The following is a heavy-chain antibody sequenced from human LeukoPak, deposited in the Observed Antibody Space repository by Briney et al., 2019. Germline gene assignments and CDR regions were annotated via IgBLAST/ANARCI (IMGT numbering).Heavy chain of an antibody. Sequence: SETLSLTCTVSGGSISSYYWSWIRQPPGKGLEWIGYIYYSGSTNYNPSLKSRVTISVDMSKNQFSLKLSSVTAADTAVYYCARGGRYYAYVDYWGQGTLVTVSS. J-gene: IGHJ4*02. D-gene: IGHD3-10*01. CDR1: GGSISSYY. CDR3: ARGGRYYAYVDY. V-gene: IGHV4-59*01. CDR2: IYYSGST.